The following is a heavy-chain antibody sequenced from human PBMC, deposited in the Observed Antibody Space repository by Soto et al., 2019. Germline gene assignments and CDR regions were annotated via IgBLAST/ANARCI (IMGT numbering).Heavy chain of an antibody. J-gene: IGHJ4*02. Sequence: PSETLSLTCTVSGDSISSGTYFWGWVRQPPGKGLEWIGSIYYSGSTYYNPSLKSRVTISVDTSKNHFSLKLSSVTAADTAVYYCARHLGEGYFDYWGQGTQVTVSS. CDR2: IYYSGST. V-gene: IGHV4-39*01. CDR3: ARHLGEGYFDY. CDR1: GDSISSGTYF.